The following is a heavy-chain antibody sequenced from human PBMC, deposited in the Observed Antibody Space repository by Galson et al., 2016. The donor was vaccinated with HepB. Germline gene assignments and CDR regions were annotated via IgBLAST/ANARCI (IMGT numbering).Heavy chain of an antibody. CDR1: GFTFSRYG. D-gene: IGHD6-19*01. CDR2: IWKDGSNK. J-gene: IGHJ4*02. CDR3: AREGAEMAVAGTAFDY. Sequence: CLRLSCAASGFTFSRYGMHWVRQAPGTGLEWLAGIWKDGSNKYYVDSVKGRFTLSRDNSKNTLYLQMNSLRAEDAAVYYCAREGAEMAVAGTAFDYWGQGTLVTVSS. V-gene: IGHV3-33*01.